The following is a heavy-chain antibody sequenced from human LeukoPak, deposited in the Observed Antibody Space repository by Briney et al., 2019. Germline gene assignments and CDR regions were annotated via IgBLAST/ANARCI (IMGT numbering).Heavy chain of an antibody. CDR3: ARRIKYYYDSSGVFDY. V-gene: IGHV4-39*01. J-gene: IGHJ4*02. Sequence: SETLSLTCTVSGGSISSSSYYWGWLRQPPGKGLEWIGSIYYSGSTYYNPSPKSRVTISVDTSKNQFSLKLSSVTAADTAVYYCARRIKYYYDSSGVFDYWGQGTLVTVSS. D-gene: IGHD3-22*01. CDR2: IYYSGST. CDR1: GGSISSSSYY.